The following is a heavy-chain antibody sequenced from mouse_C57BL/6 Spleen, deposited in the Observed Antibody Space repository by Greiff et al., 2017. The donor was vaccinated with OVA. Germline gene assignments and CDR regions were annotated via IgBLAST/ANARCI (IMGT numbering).Heavy chain of an antibody. CDR1: GYAFSSSW. D-gene: IGHD3-1*01. J-gene: IGHJ2*01. CDR2: IYPGDGDT. Sequence: QVQLQQSGPELVKPGASVKISCKASGYAFSSSWMNWVKQRPGKGLEWIGRIYPGDGDTNYNGKFKGKATLTADKSSSTAYMQLSSLTSEDSAVYVCARSLTYLGDFDYWGQGTTLTVSS. V-gene: IGHV1-82*01. CDR3: ARSLTYLGDFDY.